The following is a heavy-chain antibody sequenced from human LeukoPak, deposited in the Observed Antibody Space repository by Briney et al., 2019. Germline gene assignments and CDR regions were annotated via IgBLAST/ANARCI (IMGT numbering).Heavy chain of an antibody. CDR1: GYTFTSYA. V-gene: IGHV1-3*01. D-gene: IGHD2-21*02. CDR3: ARDEHLAYCGGDCYSLMDY. CDR2: INAGNGNT. Sequence: ASVKVSCKASGYTFTSYAMHWVRQAPGQRLEWMGWINAGNGNTKYSQKFQGRVTITRDTSASTAYMELSSLRSEDTAVYYCARDEHLAYCGGDCYSLMDYWGQGTLVTVSS. J-gene: IGHJ4*02.